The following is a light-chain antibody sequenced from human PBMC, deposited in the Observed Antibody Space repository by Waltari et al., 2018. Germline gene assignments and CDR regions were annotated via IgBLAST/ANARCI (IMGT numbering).Light chain of an antibody. CDR3: QQYNDWPPWT. J-gene: IGKJ1*01. V-gene: IGKV3-15*01. CDR1: QSVASS. Sequence: IVMTQSPDTLSVSPGERVTPSCRASQSVASSLAWYHQKSGQAPRVLIFGASTRASGVPERFTGSGSGTDFTLTISSLQSEDFGVYYCQQYNDWPPWTFGQGTRVEVK. CDR2: GAS.